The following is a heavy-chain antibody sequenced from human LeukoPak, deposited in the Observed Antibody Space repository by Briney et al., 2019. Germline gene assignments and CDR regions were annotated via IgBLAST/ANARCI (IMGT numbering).Heavy chain of an antibody. CDR3: ARSQGLYGAADY. CDR1: GYSFTSYW. J-gene: IGHJ4*02. Sequence: GESLKISCKGSGYSFTSYWIAWVRQMPGKGLEWMGIIYPGDSDTKYSPSFQGQVTISADKSINTAYLQWSGLQASDNAIYFCARSQGLYGAADYWGQGTLV. CDR2: IYPGDSDT. D-gene: IGHD2-2*02. V-gene: IGHV5-51*01.